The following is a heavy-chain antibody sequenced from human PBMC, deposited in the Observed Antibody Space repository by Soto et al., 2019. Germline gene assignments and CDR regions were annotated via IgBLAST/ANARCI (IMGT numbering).Heavy chain of an antibody. CDR1: GFSFSSSG. J-gene: IGHJ4*02. D-gene: IGHD2-8*02. CDR2: IWYDGNTK. V-gene: IGHV3-33*03. Sequence: QVHLVESGGGVVQPGRSLRLSCAASGFSFSSSGMHWFRQAPGKGLEWVAVIWYDGNTKYYGDSVRGRFTISRDNSKNTLYLEMNSLRAEDTAVYYCGVENTGLLDYWGQGTLVTVSS. CDR3: GVENTGLLDY.